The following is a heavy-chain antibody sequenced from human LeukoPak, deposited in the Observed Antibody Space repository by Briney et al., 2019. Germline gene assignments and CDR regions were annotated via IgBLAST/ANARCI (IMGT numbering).Heavy chain of an antibody. Sequence: ASVKVSCKASGYTFTGYYMHWVRQAPGQGLEWMGWINPNSGGTNYAQKFQGRVTMTRDTSISTAYMELSRLRSDDTAVYYCAVSGPVTTPNYYYYGMDVWGQGTTVTVSS. CDR3: AVSGPVTTPNYYYYGMDV. V-gene: IGHV1-2*02. CDR2: INPNSGGT. D-gene: IGHD4-17*01. J-gene: IGHJ6*02. CDR1: GYTFTGYY.